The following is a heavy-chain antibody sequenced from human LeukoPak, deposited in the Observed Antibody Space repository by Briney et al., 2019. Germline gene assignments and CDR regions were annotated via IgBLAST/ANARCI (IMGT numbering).Heavy chain of an antibody. CDR1: GFTFSSYE. J-gene: IGHJ4*02. CDR2: ITGSGSII. D-gene: IGHD3-9*01. CDR3: ARGGAPYFDWCFDY. Sequence: PGGSLRLSCEASGFTFSSYEMNWVRQTPGKGLEWVACITGSGSIIYYADFVKGRFTISRDNAKNSLYLQMNSLRAEDTAIYYCARGGAPYFDWCFDYWGQGTLVTVSS. V-gene: IGHV3-48*03.